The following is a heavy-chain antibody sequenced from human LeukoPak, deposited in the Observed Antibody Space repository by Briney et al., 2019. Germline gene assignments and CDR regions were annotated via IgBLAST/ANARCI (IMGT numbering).Heavy chain of an antibody. V-gene: IGHV4-4*09. CDR1: GGSISSYY. J-gene: IGHJ5*02. Sequence: SETLSLTCTVSGGSISSYYWSWIRQPPGKGLEWIGYIYTSGSTNYNPSLKSRVTLSVDTSQNPFSLTLSSVTAARTAVYYCARRVVFRQNRGYCSGGSCQNWFAPWGQGCLVTVSS. CDR3: ARRVVFRQNRGYCSGGSCQNWFAP. CDR2: IYTSGST. D-gene: IGHD2-15*01.